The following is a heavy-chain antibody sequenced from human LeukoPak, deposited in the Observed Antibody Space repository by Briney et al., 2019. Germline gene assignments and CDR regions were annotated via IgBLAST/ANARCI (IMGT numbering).Heavy chain of an antibody. CDR2: ISGSGGST. D-gene: IGHD3-10*01. J-gene: IGHJ4*02. CDR3: AKCTMVRGVIIDFDY. Sequence: GGSLRLSCAASGFTFSSYGMSWVRQAPGKGLEWVSAISGSGGSTYYADSVKGRFTISRDNSKNTLYLQMNSLRAEDTAVYYCAKCTMVRGVIIDFDYRGQGTLVTVSS. V-gene: IGHV3-23*01. CDR1: GFTFSSYG.